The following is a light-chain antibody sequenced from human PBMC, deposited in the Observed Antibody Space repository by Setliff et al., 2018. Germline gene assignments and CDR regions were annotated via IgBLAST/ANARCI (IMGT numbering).Light chain of an antibody. CDR2: DVS. Sequence: QSVLTHPASVSGSPGQSITISCTGSSSDVGAYDYVSWYQHHPGRAPKFMIYDVSKRPSGVSNRFSGSKSGNTASLTISGLQAEDEADYYCFSYTSSSSYVFGSGTKVTGL. J-gene: IGLJ1*01. V-gene: IGLV2-14*03. CDR3: FSYTSSSSYV. CDR1: SSDVGAYDY.